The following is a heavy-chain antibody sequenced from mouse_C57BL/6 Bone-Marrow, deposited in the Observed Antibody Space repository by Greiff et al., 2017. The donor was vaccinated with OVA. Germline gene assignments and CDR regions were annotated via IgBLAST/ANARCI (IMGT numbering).Heavy chain of an antibody. CDR1: GYTFTSYW. Sequence: EVQLQQSGTVLARPGASVKMSCKTSGYTFTSYWMHWVKQRPGQGLEWIGAIYPGNSDTSYNQKFKGKAKLTAVTSASTAYMELSSLTNEDSAVYYCTRDLWDGAWFAYWGQGTLVTVSA. D-gene: IGHD4-1*01. CDR2: IYPGNSDT. CDR3: TRDLWDGAWFAY. V-gene: IGHV1-5*01. J-gene: IGHJ3*01.